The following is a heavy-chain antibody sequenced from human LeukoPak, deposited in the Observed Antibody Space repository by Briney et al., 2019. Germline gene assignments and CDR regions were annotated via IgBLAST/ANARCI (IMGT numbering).Heavy chain of an antibody. D-gene: IGHD2-2*01. CDR3: ARDWGGIVVVPAAILVARPFDY. Sequence: ASVKVSCKASGYTFTSYGISWVRQAPGQGLEWMGWISAYNGNTNYAQKLQGRVTMTTDTSTSTACMELRSLRSDDTAVYYCARDWGGIVVVPAAILVARPFDYWGQGTLVTVSS. CDR2: ISAYNGNT. J-gene: IGHJ4*02. CDR1: GYTFTSYG. V-gene: IGHV1-18*01.